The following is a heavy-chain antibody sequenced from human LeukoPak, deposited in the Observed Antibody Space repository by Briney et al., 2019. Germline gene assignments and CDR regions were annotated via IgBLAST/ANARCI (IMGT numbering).Heavy chain of an antibody. CDR1: GFSLSTSGMR. V-gene: IGHV2-70*04. D-gene: IGHD2-15*01. J-gene: IGHJ5*02. CDR2: IDWDDDK. Sequence: SGPTLVNPTQTLTLTCTFSGFSLSTSGMRVSWIRQPPGKALEWLARIDWDDDKFYSTSLKTRLTISKDTSKNQVVLTMTNMDPVDTATYYCARMPPPPADWSGGSCYQGWFDPWGQGTLVTVSS. CDR3: ARMPPPPADWSGGSCYQGWFDP.